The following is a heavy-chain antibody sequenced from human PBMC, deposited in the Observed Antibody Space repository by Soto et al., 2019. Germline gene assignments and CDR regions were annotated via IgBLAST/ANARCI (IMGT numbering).Heavy chain of an antibody. J-gene: IGHJ6*02. V-gene: IGHV3-48*03. CDR3: ARDQNWVNGGPSYGMDV. D-gene: IGHD4-17*01. CDR2: ISSSGSTI. Sequence: GGSLTLSCADSGFTFSSYEMNWVRQAQGKGLEWVSYISSSGSTIYYADSVKGRFTISRDNAKNSLYLQINSLRAEDTAVYYCARDQNWVNGGPSYGMDVWGQGTTVTVSS. CDR1: GFTFSSYE.